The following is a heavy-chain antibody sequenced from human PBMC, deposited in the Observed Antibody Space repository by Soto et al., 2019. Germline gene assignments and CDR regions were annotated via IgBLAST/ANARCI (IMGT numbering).Heavy chain of an antibody. D-gene: IGHD4-17*01. J-gene: IGHJ6*02. Sequence: GGSLRLSCAASGFTFSSYSMNWVRQAPGKGLEWVSYISSSSSTIYYADSVKGRFTISRDNAKNSLYLQMNSLRAEDTAVYYCARDKGRIYGDYGYYYYGMDVWGQGTTVTVSS. V-gene: IGHV3-48*01. CDR1: GFTFSSYS. CDR2: ISSSSSTI. CDR3: ARDKGRIYGDYGYYYYGMDV.